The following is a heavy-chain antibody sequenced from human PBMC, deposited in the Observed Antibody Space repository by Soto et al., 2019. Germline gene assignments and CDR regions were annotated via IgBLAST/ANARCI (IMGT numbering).Heavy chain of an antibody. Sequence: EVQLVESGGNLVQPGGSLRLSCAASGFMFSKYWMTWVRQAPGKGLEWVADIERDGTGENYVDSVKGRFTISRDNAKSSLYLQMNNLRAEDTAVYYCARHMLEQGLPQGCFDYWGQGTLVTVSS. CDR1: GFMFSKYW. V-gene: IGHV3-7*01. CDR3: ARHMLEQGLPQGCFDY. J-gene: IGHJ4*02. D-gene: IGHD1-1*01. CDR2: IERDGTGE.